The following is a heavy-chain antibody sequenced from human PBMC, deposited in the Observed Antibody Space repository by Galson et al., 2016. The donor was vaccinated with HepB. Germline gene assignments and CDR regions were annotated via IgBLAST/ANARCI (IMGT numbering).Heavy chain of an antibody. D-gene: IGHD2-21*01. J-gene: IGHJ5*02. Sequence: SVKVSCKASGYTFTSNGINWVRQAPGQGLEWMGWISTYNGNTKYAQKFQGRVTMTTDTSTSTAYMELRSLRSDATAEYFCARVKAESVYSLDPWGQGTLVTVSS. CDR2: ISTYNGNT. CDR1: GYTFTSNG. CDR3: ARVKAESVYSLDP. V-gene: IGHV1-18*04.